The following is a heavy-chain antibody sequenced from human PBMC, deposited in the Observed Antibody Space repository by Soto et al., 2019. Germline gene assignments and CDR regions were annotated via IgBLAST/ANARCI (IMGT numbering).Heavy chain of an antibody. CDR3: ARELGPIGALGAFEI. J-gene: IGHJ3*02. D-gene: IGHD1-26*01. Sequence: QVQLVQSGAEVKKPGSSVKVSCKASGGTFSSYAISWVRQAPGQGLEWMGGIIPIFGTANYEQKFQVRVTIIVDEFTSTAEMDLSSLISEDTAVYYCARELGPIGALGAFEIWGQGTMVTVSS. V-gene: IGHV1-69*01. CDR2: IIPIFGTA. CDR1: GGTFSSYA.